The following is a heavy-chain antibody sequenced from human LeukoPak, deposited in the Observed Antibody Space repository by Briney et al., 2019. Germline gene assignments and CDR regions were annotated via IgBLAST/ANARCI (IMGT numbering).Heavy chain of an antibody. D-gene: IGHD1-14*01. Sequence: PSETLSLTCTVSGGSISSGGYYWSWIRQHPGKGLEWIGYIYYSGSAYYNPSLKSRVTISVDTSKYQFSLKLSSVTAADTAVYYCARGSRIAGWFDPWGQGTLVTVSS. CDR2: IYYSGSA. CDR3: ARGSRIAGWFDP. CDR1: GGSISSGGYY. V-gene: IGHV4-31*03. J-gene: IGHJ5*02.